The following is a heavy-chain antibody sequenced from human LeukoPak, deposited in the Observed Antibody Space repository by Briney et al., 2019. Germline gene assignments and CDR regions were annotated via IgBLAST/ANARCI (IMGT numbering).Heavy chain of an antibody. V-gene: IGHV3-21*01. J-gene: IGHJ4*02. CDR3: ARGSDSSGSFDY. Sequence: GGSLRLSCAASGFTFSSYGMNWVRQAPGKGLEWVSSISSSSSYIYYADSVKGRFTISRDNAKNSLYLQMNSLRAEDTAVYYCARGSDSSGSFDYWGQGTLVTVSS. D-gene: IGHD3-22*01. CDR1: GFTFSSYG. CDR2: ISSSSSYI.